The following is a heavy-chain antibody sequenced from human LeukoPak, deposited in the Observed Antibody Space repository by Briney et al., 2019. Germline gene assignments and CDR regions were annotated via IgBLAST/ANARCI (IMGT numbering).Heavy chain of an antibody. CDR3: AKTGSVGMIANSLDC. J-gene: IGHJ4*02. Sequence: KAGGSLRLSCAASGFTFSSYAMIWVRQAPGKGLEWVSTLSGGSGTTYYADSVKGRFTISRDNSKNTLSLQMNSLRAEDTAIYYCAKTGSVGMIANSLDCWGQGTLVTVSS. V-gene: IGHV3-23*01. CDR1: GFTFSSYA. D-gene: IGHD3-22*01. CDR2: LSGGSGTT.